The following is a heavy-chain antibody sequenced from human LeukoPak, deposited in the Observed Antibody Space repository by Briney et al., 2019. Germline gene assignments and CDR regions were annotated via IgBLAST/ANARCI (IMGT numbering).Heavy chain of an antibody. D-gene: IGHD6-19*01. Sequence: ASVKVSCKASGYTFTSYGISWVRQAPGQGLEWMGWIGAYNGNTNYAQKLQGRVTMTTDTSTSTAYMELRGLRSDDTAVYYCARDGTGYSSGWLDYWGQGTLVTVSS. J-gene: IGHJ4*02. CDR2: IGAYNGNT. CDR3: ARDGTGYSSGWLDY. V-gene: IGHV1-18*01. CDR1: GYTFTSYG.